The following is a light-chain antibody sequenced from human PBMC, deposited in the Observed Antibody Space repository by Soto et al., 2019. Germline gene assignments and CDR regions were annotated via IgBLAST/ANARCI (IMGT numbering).Light chain of an antibody. V-gene: IGKV3-15*01. J-gene: IGKJ4*01. CDR1: QSISSK. Sequence: EIVMTQSPATLSVSPGDRATLSCRASQSISSKLAWYQQKPGQAPRLLIYGASTRATGIPARFSGSGSGTAYTLTIISMQYEDFSVYYCQQYNNWPPLTFGGGTKVELK. CDR2: GAS. CDR3: QQYNNWPPLT.